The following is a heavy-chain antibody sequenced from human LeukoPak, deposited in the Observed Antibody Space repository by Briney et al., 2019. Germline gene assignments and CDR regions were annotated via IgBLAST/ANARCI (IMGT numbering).Heavy chain of an antibody. CDR3: AREEYCSSTSCSENAFDI. J-gene: IGHJ3*02. D-gene: IGHD2-2*01. V-gene: IGHV4-39*07. Sequence: SETLSLTCTVSGGSISSSSYYWGWIRQPPGKGLEWIGSIYYSGSTYYNPSLKSRVTISVDTSKNQFSLKLSSVTAADMAVYYCAREEYCSSTSCSENAFDIWGQGTMVTVSS. CDR2: IYYSGST. CDR1: GGSISSSSYY.